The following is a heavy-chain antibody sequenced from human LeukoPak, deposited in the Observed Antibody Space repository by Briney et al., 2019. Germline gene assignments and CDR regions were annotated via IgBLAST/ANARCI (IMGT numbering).Heavy chain of an antibody. D-gene: IGHD1-7*01. Sequence: PSQTLSLTCTVSGGSFSSGGYFWGWIRQHPGKGLEWIGYIYYSGSTYYSPSLRSRVTISIDTSKNQFSLKLTSVTAAATAVYYWARGSNGNYDPPFDYWGQGTLVTVSS. CDR1: GGSFSSGGYF. V-gene: IGHV4-31*03. CDR3: ARGSNGNYDPPFDY. CDR2: IYYSGST. J-gene: IGHJ4*02.